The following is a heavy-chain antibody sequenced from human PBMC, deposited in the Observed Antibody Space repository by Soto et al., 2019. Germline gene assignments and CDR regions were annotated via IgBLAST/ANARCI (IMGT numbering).Heavy chain of an antibody. J-gene: IGHJ5*02. CDR2: MNPKSGDT. D-gene: IGHD2-8*02. CDR3: ARGRTGGGVRRSWFDP. CDR1: GYIFTSND. V-gene: IGHV1-8*02. Sequence: QVQLVQSGAEVKKTGASVIVSCKASGYIFTSNDIYWVRQAPGQGLEWMGWMNPKSGDTGYAQKFHDRLIMTRNTSTTTAYMEVTSLTYDDTGVYYCARGRTGGGVRRSWFDPWGQGTLVTVSS.